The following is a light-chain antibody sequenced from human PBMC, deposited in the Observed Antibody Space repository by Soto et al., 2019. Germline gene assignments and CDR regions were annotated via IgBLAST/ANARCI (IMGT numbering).Light chain of an antibody. Sequence: DIVMTQSPDSLAVSLGERATINCRSSQSVLYSSNNKNYLAWYQQKPEQPPKLLIYWASTRESGVPDRFSGSGSGTDFTLTISSLQAEDVAVYSCQQYYSSPPLYTFGQGTKLEIK. CDR3: QQYYSSPPLYT. CDR1: QSVLYSSNNKNY. J-gene: IGKJ2*01. V-gene: IGKV4-1*01. CDR2: WAS.